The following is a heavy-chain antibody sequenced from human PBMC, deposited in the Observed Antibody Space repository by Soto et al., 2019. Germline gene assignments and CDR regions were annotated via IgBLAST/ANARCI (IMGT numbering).Heavy chain of an antibody. CDR3: ARRYTSGWYDAFAI. J-gene: IGHJ3*02. CDR1: GGSISSYY. Sequence: QVQLQESGPGLVKPSETLSLTCTVSGGSISSYYWSWIRQPPGKGLELIGNIYYSGSTNYNPSLKSRATTSVDTSKNQFSLKLSSVTAADTAVYYCARRYTSGWYDAFAIWGQGTMVTVSS. V-gene: IGHV4-59*01. D-gene: IGHD6-19*01. CDR2: IYYSGST.